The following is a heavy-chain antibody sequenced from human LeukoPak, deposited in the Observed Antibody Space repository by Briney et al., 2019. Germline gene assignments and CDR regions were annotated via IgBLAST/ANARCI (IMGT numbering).Heavy chain of an antibody. CDR2: ISSSSSYI. CDR3: ARGEAYCGGDCYWFDP. J-gene: IGHJ5*02. Sequence: GGSLRLSCAASGFTFSSYAMNWVRQAPGKGLEWVSSISSSSSYIYYADSVRGRFTISRDNAKNSLYLQMNSLRAEDTAVYYCARGEAYCGGDCYWFDPWGQGTLVTVSS. V-gene: IGHV3-21*01. D-gene: IGHD2-21*02. CDR1: GFTFSSYA.